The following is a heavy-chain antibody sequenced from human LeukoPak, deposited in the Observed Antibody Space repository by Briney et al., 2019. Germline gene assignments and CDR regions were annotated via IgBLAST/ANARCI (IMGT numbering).Heavy chain of an antibody. D-gene: IGHD6-19*01. J-gene: IGHJ4*02. Sequence: SETLSLTCAVYGGSFSGYYWSWIRQPPGKGLEWIGEINHSGSTNYNPSLKSRVTISVDTSKNQFSLKLSSVTAADTAVYYCARPAYSSGNVDYWGQGTLVTVSS. CDR3: ARPAYSSGNVDY. CDR1: GGSFSGYY. V-gene: IGHV4-34*01. CDR2: INHSGST.